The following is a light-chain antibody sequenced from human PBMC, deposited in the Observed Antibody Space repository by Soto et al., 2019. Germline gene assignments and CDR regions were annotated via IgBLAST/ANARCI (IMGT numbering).Light chain of an antibody. Sequence: QSALTHPASVSGSPGQSITISCTGTSSDVGGYNYVSWYQQHPGKAHKLMIYDVSNRPSGVSNRFSGSKSGNTASLTISGLQAEDEADYYSRSYTSSSTNVFGTGTKITVL. J-gene: IGLJ1*01. V-gene: IGLV2-14*01. CDR1: SSDVGGYNY. CDR3: RSYTSSSTNV. CDR2: DVS.